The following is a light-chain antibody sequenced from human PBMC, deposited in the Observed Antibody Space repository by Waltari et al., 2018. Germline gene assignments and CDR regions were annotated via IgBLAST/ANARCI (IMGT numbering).Light chain of an antibody. Sequence: QSALTQPAAVSGSPGQSVTISCTGASSDIGRYDLVSWYQQHPGNAPKLVISDVTKRPCGVSDRFSGSKSGDTASLTISGLQFEDEADYYCCSYAGNYIWVFGGGTRLTVL. CDR3: CSYAGNYIWV. J-gene: IGLJ3*02. CDR1: SSDIGRYDL. CDR2: DVT. V-gene: IGLV2-23*02.